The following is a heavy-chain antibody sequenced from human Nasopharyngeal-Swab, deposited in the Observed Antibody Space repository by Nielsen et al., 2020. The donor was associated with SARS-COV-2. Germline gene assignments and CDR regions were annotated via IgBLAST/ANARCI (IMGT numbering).Heavy chain of an antibody. J-gene: IGHJ3*02. Sequence: SETLSLTCTVSGGSMNTISYYWGWIRQPPGKGLEWIGNIYNSGSAYNNPSLKSRVTISIDTSRNQFSLKLSSVTAADTAVYYCARLLSGTKPPHDAFDIWGQGTMVTVSS. CDR1: GGSMNTISYY. D-gene: IGHD1-26*01. CDR2: IYNSGSA. V-gene: IGHV4-39*07. CDR3: ARLLSGTKPPHDAFDI.